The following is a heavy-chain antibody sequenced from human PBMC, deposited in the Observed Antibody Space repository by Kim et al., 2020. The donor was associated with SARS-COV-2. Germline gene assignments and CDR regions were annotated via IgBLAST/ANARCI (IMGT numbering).Heavy chain of an antibody. CDR1: GYTFTGYY. CDR3: ARGMLGIAAATYNWFDP. J-gene: IGHJ5*02. Sequence: ASVKVSCKASGYTFTGYYMHWVRQAPGQGLEWMGWINPNSGGPNYAQKFQGRVTMTRDTSISTAYMELSRLRSDDTAVYYCARGMLGIAAATYNWFDPWGQGTLVTVSS. V-gene: IGHV1-2*02. CDR2: INPNSGGP. D-gene: IGHD6-13*01.